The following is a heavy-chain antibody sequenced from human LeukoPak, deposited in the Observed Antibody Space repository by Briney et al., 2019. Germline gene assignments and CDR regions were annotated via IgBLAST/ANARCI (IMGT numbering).Heavy chain of an antibody. CDR3: ARDLRSRSSSWDFDY. V-gene: IGHV1-2*02. D-gene: IGHD6-13*01. CDR2: INPNSGGT. CDR1: GYTFTGYY. Sequence: ASVTVSCKASGYTFTGYYMHWVRQAPGQGLEWMGWINPNSGGTNYAQKFQGRVTMTRDTSISTAYMELSRLRSDDTAVYYCARDLRSRSSSWDFDYWGQGTLVTVSS. J-gene: IGHJ4*02.